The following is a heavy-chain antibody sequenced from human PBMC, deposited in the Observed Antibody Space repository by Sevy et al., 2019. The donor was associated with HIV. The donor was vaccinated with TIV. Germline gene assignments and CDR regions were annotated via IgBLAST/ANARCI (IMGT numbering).Heavy chain of an antibody. CDR3: ARGAYYYDSSGYLILSYYYYMDV. CDR2: ISAYNGNT. J-gene: IGHJ6*03. CDR1: GYTFTSYG. Sequence: ASVKVSCKASGYTFTSYGINWVRQAPGQGLEWMGWISAYNGNTNYAQKLQGRVTMTTDTSTSTAYMELRSLRSDDTAVYYCARGAYYYDSSGYLILSYYYYMDVWGKGTTVTVSS. D-gene: IGHD3-22*01. V-gene: IGHV1-18*01.